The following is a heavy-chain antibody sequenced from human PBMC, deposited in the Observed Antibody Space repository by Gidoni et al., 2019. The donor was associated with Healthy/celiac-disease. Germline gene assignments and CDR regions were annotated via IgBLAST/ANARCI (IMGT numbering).Heavy chain of an antibody. J-gene: IGHJ1*01. D-gene: IGHD6-19*01. V-gene: IGHV3-30*18. CDR2: ISYDGSNK. CDR3: AKEAVAVAGREYFQH. CDR1: GFTFSRYG. Sequence: QVQLVESVGGVVQPGRSLRLSCAASGFTFSRYGMHWVRQAPGKGLEWVSCISYDGSNKYYADSVKGRFTISRDNSKNTLYLQMNSLRAEDTAVYDCAKEAVAVAGREYFQHWGQGTLVTVSS.